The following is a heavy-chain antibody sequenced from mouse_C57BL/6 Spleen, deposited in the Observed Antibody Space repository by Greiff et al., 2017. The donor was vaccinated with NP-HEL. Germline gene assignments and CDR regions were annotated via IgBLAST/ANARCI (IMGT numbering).Heavy chain of an antibody. CDR3: ARKGIIFGNYAMDY. J-gene: IGHJ4*01. Sequence: QVTLKVSGAELMKPGASVKLSCKATGYTFTGYWIEWVKQRPGHGLEWIGEILPGSGSTNYNEKLKGKATFTADTSSNTAYMQLSSLTTEDSSIYYCARKGIIFGNYAMDYWGQGTSVTVSS. V-gene: IGHV1-9*01. CDR2: ILPGSGST. CDR1: GYTFTGYW.